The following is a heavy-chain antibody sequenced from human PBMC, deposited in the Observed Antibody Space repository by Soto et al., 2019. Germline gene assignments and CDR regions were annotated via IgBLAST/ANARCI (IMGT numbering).Heavy chain of an antibody. CDR3: ARSLYSSSWFHSGNSYYYYGMDV. CDR2: IIAFSDIV. J-gene: IGHJ6*02. Sequence: QVQLVQSGAEVKKPGSSVKVSCKASGGTFGIYAITWVRQAPGQGLEWMGGIIAFSDIVYYTQKLQGRVTITADESTNTAYMDLSSLRSEDTAVYYCARSLYSSSWFHSGNSYYYYGMDVWGQGTTVTVSS. V-gene: IGHV1-69*12. CDR1: GGTFGIYA. D-gene: IGHD6-13*01.